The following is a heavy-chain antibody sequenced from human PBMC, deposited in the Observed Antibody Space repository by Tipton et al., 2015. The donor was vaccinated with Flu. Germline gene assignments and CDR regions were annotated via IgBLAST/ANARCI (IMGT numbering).Heavy chain of an antibody. Sequence: TLSLTCAVSGHSISSGYYWGWIRQPPGKGLEWIGSIYHSGSTYYNPSLKSRVTISVDTSKNQFSLKLSSVTAADTAVYYCARATYYDFWSGLLDAFDIWGQGTMVTVSS. CDR3: ARATYYDFWSGLLDAFDI. D-gene: IGHD3-3*01. J-gene: IGHJ3*02. CDR2: IYHSGST. CDR1: GHSISSGYY. V-gene: IGHV4-38-2*01.